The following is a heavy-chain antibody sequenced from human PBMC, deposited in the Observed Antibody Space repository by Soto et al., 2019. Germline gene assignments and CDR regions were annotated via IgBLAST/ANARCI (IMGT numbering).Heavy chain of an antibody. D-gene: IGHD1-26*01. J-gene: IGHJ5*02. CDR2: INYSGST. V-gene: IGHV4-59*12. Sequence: PSETLSLTCTVSGGSISSYYWSWIRQPPGKGLEWIGQINYSGSTNYNPSLKSRVTISVDTSKNQFSLKLSSVTAADTAVYYCARGRASYYVRFGRGWFDPWGQGTLVTVSS. CDR1: GGSISSYY. CDR3: ARGRASYYVRFGRGWFDP.